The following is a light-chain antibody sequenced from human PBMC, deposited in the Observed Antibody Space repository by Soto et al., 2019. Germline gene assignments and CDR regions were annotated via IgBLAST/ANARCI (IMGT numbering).Light chain of an antibody. J-gene: IGLJ1*01. CDR2: SHN. CDR1: SSNIGSNT. V-gene: IGLV1-44*01. CDR3: ATWDDRLDGYV. Sequence: QSVLTQSPSASGTPGQRVIISCSGSSSNIGSNTVNWYQQFPGTAPKLLIYSHNQRPSGVPDQFSGSQSGTSASLAISGLQSEDEADYYCATWDDRLDGYVFGTGTKLTVL.